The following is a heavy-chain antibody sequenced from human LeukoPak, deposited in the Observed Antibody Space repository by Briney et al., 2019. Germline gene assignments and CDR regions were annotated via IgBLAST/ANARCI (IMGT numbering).Heavy chain of an antibody. CDR3: ARMVFAGATVNDEAFDI. V-gene: IGHV4-31*03. Sequence: SEILSLTCTVSSVSITSSNYYWSWIRQHPGKGLEWIGIMVYMGSTYYNPSLKIRVTISVDTSKNQFSLKLSSVTAADTAVYYCARMVFAGATVNDEAFDIWGQGTMVAVSS. D-gene: IGHD4-17*01. CDR2: MVYMGST. J-gene: IGHJ3*02. CDR1: SVSITSSNYY.